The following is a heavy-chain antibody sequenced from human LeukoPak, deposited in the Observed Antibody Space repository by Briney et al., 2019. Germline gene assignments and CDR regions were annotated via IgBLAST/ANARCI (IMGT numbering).Heavy chain of an antibody. V-gene: IGHV1-46*01. CDR1: GYTFTSYY. CDR2: INPSGGST. D-gene: IGHD1-26*01. J-gene: IGHJ5*02. CDR3: ARVRDSGSYFYPWFDP. Sequence: ASVKVSCKASGYTFTSYYMHWVRQAPGQGLEWMGIINPSGGSTSYAQKFQGRVTMTRDTSTSTVYTELSSLRSEDTAVYYCARVRDSGSYFYPWFDPWGQGTLVTVSS.